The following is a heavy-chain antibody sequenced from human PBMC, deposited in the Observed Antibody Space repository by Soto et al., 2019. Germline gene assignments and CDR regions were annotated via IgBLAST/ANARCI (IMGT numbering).Heavy chain of an antibody. V-gene: IGHV4-39*01. CDR3: ARRGFMGATTIDY. CDR1: CGSISSSSYY. D-gene: IGHD1-26*01. Sequence: PSETLSLTCTVSCGSISSSSYYWGWIRQPPGKGLEWIGYIYHSGSTYYNPSLKSRVTISVDRSKNQFSLKLSSVTAADTAVYYCARRGFMGATTIDYWGQGTLVTVSS. CDR2: IYHSGST. J-gene: IGHJ4*02.